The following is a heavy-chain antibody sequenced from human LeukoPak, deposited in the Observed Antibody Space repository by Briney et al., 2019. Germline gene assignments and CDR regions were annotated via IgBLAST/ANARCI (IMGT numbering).Heavy chain of an antibody. CDR2: ISAYNGNT. CDR1: GYTFTSYG. Sequence: ASVKVSCKASGYTFTSYGISWVRQAPGQGLEWMGWISAYNGNTNYAQKLQGRVTMTTDTSTSTAYMELRSLRSDDTAVYYCARDTFLAAAGTGWYFDLWGRGTLVTVSS. CDR3: ARDTFLAAAGTGWYFDL. D-gene: IGHD6-13*01. J-gene: IGHJ2*01. V-gene: IGHV1-18*01.